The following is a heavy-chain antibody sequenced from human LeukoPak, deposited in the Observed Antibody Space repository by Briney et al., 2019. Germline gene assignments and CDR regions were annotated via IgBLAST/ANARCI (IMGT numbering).Heavy chain of an antibody. CDR1: GFTFSSYS. Sequence: GGSLRLSCAASGFTFSSYSMNWVRQAPGKGLEWVSSISSSSSYIYYADSVKGRFTISRDNAKNSLYLQMNSLRAEDTAVYYCARDRDGHNRLDYWGQGTLVTVSS. V-gene: IGHV3-21*01. D-gene: IGHD5-24*01. CDR3: ARDRDGHNRLDY. CDR2: ISSSSSYI. J-gene: IGHJ4*02.